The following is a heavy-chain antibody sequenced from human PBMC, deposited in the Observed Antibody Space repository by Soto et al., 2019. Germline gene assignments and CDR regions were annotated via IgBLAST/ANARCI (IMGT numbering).Heavy chain of an antibody. D-gene: IGHD2-21*01. CDR3: ARRDCGSGRNCEFGAPAFAY. CDR1: GLTFSTYD. J-gene: IGHJ4*02. CDR2: VGSSGSST. V-gene: IGHV3-23*01. Sequence: EVQLLESGGDLLKPGGSLRPSCAAFGLTFSTYDMSWVPQAPGKGLEGVSSVGSSGSSTYYADSVKGRFTISRDNSKNTLYLQMSSLGAADTAVYHCARRDCGSGRNCEFGAPAFAYWGQGNLVTVTS.